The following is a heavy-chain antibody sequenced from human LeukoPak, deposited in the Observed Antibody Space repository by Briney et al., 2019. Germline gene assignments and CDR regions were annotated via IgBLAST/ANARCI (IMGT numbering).Heavy chain of an antibody. CDR2: TRNKANSYTT. V-gene: IGHV3-72*01. CDR3: ARVRYCSSTTCRGAFDI. CDR1: GFTFSSYA. D-gene: IGHD2-2*01. Sequence: GGSLRLSCVASGFTFSSYAMSWVRQAPGKGLEWVGRTRNKANSYTTEYAASVKDRFTISRDDSEKSLYLQMNSLKTEDTAVYYCARVRYCSSTTCRGAFDIWGQGTMVTVSS. J-gene: IGHJ3*02.